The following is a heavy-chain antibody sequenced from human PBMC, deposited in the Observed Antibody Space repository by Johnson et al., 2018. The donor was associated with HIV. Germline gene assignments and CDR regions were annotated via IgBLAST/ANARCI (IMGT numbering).Heavy chain of an antibody. CDR2: INPDGSQT. Sequence: SGFTFSNYWMEWVRQAPGKGLVWVSRINPDGSQTTYADSVKGRFTISRDNAKNTLYLEMSGLRADDTAVYYCAREGYSYGYDAFDIWGQGTMVTVSS. V-gene: IGHV3-74*01. CDR3: AREGYSYGYDAFDI. D-gene: IGHD5-18*01. J-gene: IGHJ3*02. CDR1: GFTFSNYW.